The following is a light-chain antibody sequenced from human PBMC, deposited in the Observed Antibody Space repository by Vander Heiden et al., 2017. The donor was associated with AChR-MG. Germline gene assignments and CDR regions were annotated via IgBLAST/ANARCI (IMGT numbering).Light chain of an antibody. V-gene: IGLV1-47*01. CDR1: SSSIGSNY. Sequence: QSVLTQPPSASGTPGQRVTISCSGSSSSIGSNYVYWYQQRPETAPKLLIYRNNQRPSGVPDRFSGSKSGTSASLAISGLRSEDEADYYCAAWDDSLSAWVFGGGTKLTVL. CDR2: RNN. CDR3: AAWDDSLSAWV. J-gene: IGLJ3*02.